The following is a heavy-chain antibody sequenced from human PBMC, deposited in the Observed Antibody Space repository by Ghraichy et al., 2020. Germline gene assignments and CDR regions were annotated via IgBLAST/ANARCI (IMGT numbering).Heavy chain of an antibody. CDR3: ARMEMSTGSLDY. Sequence: SGPTLVKPTQTLTLTCTFSGFSLSTSGIRVSWIRQPPGKALEWLARIDWDDEKFYSTSLKTRLTISKDTSKNQVVLTMTKMDPVDTATYYCARMEMSTGSLDYWGQGTLVTVSS. D-gene: IGHD1-26*01. CDR2: IDWDDEK. J-gene: IGHJ4*02. V-gene: IGHV2-70*04. CDR1: GFSLSTSGIR.